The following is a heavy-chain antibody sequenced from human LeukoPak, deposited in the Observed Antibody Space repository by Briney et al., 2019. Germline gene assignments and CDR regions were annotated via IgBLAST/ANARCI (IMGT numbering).Heavy chain of an antibody. Sequence: PGGSLRLSCAASGFTFSNYAMNWVRQAPGKGREWVSAISGSGGDTYYADSVKGRFTISRDNSKNTLYLQMNSLRAEDTAVYYCRYFLPHFDYWGQGTPVTVSS. V-gene: IGHV3-23*01. CDR2: ISGSGGDT. CDR1: GFTFSNYA. J-gene: IGHJ4*02. D-gene: IGHD2/OR15-2a*01. CDR3: RYFLPHFDY.